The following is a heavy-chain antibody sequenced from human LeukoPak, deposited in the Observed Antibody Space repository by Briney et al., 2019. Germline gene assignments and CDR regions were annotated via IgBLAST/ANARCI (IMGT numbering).Heavy chain of an antibody. CDR1: DFTVSSNY. CDR2: IYSGGST. D-gene: IGHD5-12*01. CDR3: AKATWLYGLDV. V-gene: IGHV3-66*02. J-gene: IGHJ6*02. Sequence: PGGSLRLSCAASDFTVSSNYMTWVRQAPGKGLEWVSVIYSGGSTYYADSVKGRFTISRDNSKDTLYLQVNSLSVEDTAVYYCAKATWLYGLDVWGQGTTVIVSS.